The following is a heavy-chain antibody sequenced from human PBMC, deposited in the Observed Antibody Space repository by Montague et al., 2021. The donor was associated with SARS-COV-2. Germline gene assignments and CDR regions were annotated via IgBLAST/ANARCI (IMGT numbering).Heavy chain of an antibody. V-gene: IGHV4-59*02. CDR3: ARENTVTTFGGPYYIDS. CDR2: IYDSGST. J-gene: IGHJ4*02. CDR1: GRSVRSYY. D-gene: IGHD4-17*01. Sequence: SETLSLTCIVSGRSVRSYYWSWIRQPPGKGLEWIGYIYDSGSTNYNPSXXSRVTMSVDTSKNQFSLKLSSVTAADTAVYYCARENTVTTFGGPYYIDSWGQGTLVTVSA.